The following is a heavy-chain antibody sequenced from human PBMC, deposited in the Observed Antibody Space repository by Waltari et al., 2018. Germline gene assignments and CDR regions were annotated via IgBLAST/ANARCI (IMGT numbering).Heavy chain of an antibody. J-gene: IGHJ6*03. CDR1: GYTLNGLA. CDR3: HLAGRNIVIASAASPAYYAYMGV. Sequence: QVQVVQSGAGVNKPGPSVQVSSKISGYTLNGLAIAWMPLLSGKGIEWVGRFAPAEAKAITAQKFQGRITTTDDTAIDAAYMELSSLRSEDTAVYYSHLAGRNIVIASAASPAYYAYMGVWGRGTAVTVSS. V-gene: IGHV1-24*01. D-gene: IGHD2-15*01. CDR2: FAPAEAKA.